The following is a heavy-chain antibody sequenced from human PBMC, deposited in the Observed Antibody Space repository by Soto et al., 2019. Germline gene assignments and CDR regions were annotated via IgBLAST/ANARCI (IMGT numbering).Heavy chain of an antibody. Sequence: PGGSLRLSCAPSGFTFSSYAMHWVRQAPGKGLEWVAVISYDGSNKYYADSVKGRFTISRDNSKNTLYLQMDSLRAEDMAVYYCAGEVISAFDIWGQGTMVTVSS. V-gene: IGHV3-30-3*01. CDR2: ISYDGSNK. CDR3: AGEVISAFDI. J-gene: IGHJ3*02. CDR1: GFTFSSYA.